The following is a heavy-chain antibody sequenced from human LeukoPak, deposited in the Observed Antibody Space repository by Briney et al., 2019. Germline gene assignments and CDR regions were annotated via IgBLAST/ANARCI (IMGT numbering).Heavy chain of an antibody. Sequence: GGSLRLSCAASGFTFSSYGMHWVRQAPGKGLEWVAFIRYDGSNKYYGDSVKGRFTISRDNSKNTLYLQMNSLRAEDTAVYYCARAQPNCGGDCNRGGLDYWGQGTLVTVSS. CDR1: GFTFSSYG. J-gene: IGHJ4*02. CDR3: ARAQPNCGGDCNRGGLDY. V-gene: IGHV3-30*02. CDR2: IRYDGSNK. D-gene: IGHD2-21*02.